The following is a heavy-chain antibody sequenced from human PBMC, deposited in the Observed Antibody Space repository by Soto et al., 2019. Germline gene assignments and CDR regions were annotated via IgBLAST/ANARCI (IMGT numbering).Heavy chain of an antibody. CDR1: GYSFTSQW. CDR2: IFPGDSDT. V-gene: IGHV5-51*01. Sequence: GESLKISCMASGYSFTSQWIGWVRQRPGKGLEWVGIIFPGDSDTRISPSFQGQVTMSADKSISTAYLQWTSLKASDTAMYYCGSLPVGAYFEYFQHWGQGTVVTVSS. J-gene: IGHJ1*01. D-gene: IGHD1-26*01. CDR3: GSLPVGAYFEYFQH.